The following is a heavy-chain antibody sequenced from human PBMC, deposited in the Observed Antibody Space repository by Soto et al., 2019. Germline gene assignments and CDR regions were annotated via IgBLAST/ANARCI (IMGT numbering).Heavy chain of an antibody. CDR1: GYTFTGYY. CDR2: INPNRGGT. CDR3: AREFCYYDSSGYYYYYGMDV. V-gene: IGHV1-2*04. J-gene: IGHJ6*02. D-gene: IGHD3-22*01. Sequence: ASVKVSCKASGYTFTGYYMHWVRQAPGQGLEWMGWINPNRGGTNYAQKFQGWVTKNKDTSISTAYMELRRLRSDDKADYYCAREFCYYDSSGYYYYYGMDVWGQGTTVTVSS.